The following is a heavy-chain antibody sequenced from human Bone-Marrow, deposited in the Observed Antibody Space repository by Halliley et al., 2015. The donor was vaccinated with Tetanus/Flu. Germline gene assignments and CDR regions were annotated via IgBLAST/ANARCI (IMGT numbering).Heavy chain of an antibody. CDR2: INYDGSER. Sequence: LDWVANINYDGSERNYVDSVGGRFTISRDNTQNSLYLQMNSLGGEDTGVYYCAREGAGLDFWGQGTLVTVSA. V-gene: IGHV3-7*04. J-gene: IGHJ4*02. CDR3: AREGAGLDF.